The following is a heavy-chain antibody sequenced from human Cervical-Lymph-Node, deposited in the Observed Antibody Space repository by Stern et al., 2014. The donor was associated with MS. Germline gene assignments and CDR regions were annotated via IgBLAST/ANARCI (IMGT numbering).Heavy chain of an antibody. CDR3: ARHCGFRPGCIDY. V-gene: IGHV5-51*01. D-gene: IGHD2-21*01. J-gene: IGHJ4*02. Sequence: EVQLVESGAEVKKPGESLKISCKGSGHSFTSYWIGWVRQMPGKALEWIRINYPSDSDTRYSPSFQGQVTISADKSISTAYLQWSSLKASDTAMYYCARHCGFRPGCIDYWGQGTLVTVSS. CDR1: GHSFTSYW. CDR2: NYPSDSDT.